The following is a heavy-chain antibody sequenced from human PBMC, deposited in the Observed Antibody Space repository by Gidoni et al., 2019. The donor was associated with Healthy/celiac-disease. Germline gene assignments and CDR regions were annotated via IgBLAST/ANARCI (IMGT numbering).Heavy chain of an antibody. CDR2: IYYSGST. CDR3: ASGATITMDAFDI. V-gene: IGHV4-31*03. Sequence: QVQLQEAGPGLVKPSQTLSLTGTVSGGSISSGGYYWSWIRQHPGKGLEWIGYIYYSGSTYYNPSLKSRVTISVDTSKNQFSLKLSSVTAADTAVYYCASGATITMDAFDIWGQGTMVTVSS. CDR1: GGSISSGGYY. D-gene: IGHD3-10*01. J-gene: IGHJ3*02.